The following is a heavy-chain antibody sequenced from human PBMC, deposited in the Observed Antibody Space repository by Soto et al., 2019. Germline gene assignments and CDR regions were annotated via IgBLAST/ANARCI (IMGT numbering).Heavy chain of an antibody. CDR2: INAGNGNT. CDR1: GYTFTSYA. D-gene: IGHD2-21*02. CDR3: ASEYCGGDCYSAARYGMDV. Sequence: QVQLVQSGAEVKKPGASVKVSCKASGYTFTSYAMHWVRQAPGQRLXWMGWINAGNGNTKYSQKFQGRVTITRDTSASTAYMELSSLRSEDTAVYYCASEYCGGDCYSAARYGMDVWGQGTTVTVSS. V-gene: IGHV1-3*01. J-gene: IGHJ6*02.